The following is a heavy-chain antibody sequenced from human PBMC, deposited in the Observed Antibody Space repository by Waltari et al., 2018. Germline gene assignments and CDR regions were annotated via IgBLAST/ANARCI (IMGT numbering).Heavy chain of an antibody. CDR1: MGGNSW. D-gene: IGHD2-15*01. V-gene: IGHV4-4*02. CDR2: VHRNGRT. J-gene: IGHJ4*02. Sequence: MGGNSWWSWVRQSPDKGLEWIGQVHRNGRTNYNPSLASRAIVSLDSSMNQFSLRILSATAADTAVYYCARDLGRGLFLDSWGQGTLVTVSP. CDR3: ARDLGRGLFLDS.